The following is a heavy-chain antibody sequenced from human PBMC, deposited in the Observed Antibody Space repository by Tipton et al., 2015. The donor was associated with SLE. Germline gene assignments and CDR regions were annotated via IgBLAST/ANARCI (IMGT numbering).Heavy chain of an antibody. D-gene: IGHD1-26*01. V-gene: IGHV4-34*09. CDR2: IYYSGST. CDR1: GGSFSGYY. CDR3: ARGEVLDY. Sequence: TLSLTCAVYGGSFSGYYWNWIRQPPGKGLEWIGYIYYSGSTNYNPSLKSRVTISVDTSKNQFSLKLSSVTAADTAVYYCARGEVLDYWGQGTLVTVSS. J-gene: IGHJ4*02.